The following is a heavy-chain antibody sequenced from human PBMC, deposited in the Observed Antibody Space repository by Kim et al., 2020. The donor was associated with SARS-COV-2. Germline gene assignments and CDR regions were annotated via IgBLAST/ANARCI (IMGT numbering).Heavy chain of an antibody. J-gene: IGHJ6*02. V-gene: IGHV3-23*01. CDR1: GFTFDIYA. CDR2: ISGGVVNK. D-gene: IGHD3-16*01. Sequence: GGSLRLSCVASGFTFDIYAMSWVRQAPGKGLEWVSVISGGVVNKFYADSVRGRFTISRDNSKNTLFLQMNSLRDEDTALYYCAKVVVMDDYNYYYYYGMDVWGQGTTVTVSS. CDR3: AKVVVMDDYNYYYYYGMDV.